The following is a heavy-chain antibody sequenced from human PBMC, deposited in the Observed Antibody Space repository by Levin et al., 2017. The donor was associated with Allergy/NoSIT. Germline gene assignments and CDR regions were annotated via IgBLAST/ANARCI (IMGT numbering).Heavy chain of an antibody. V-gene: IGHV3-23*01. Sequence: GESLKISCAASGVTFSTSPMSWVRQAPGKGLEWVSVVTGSGSRTFYADSVRGRFTIYRDNSKNTLYLQMNSLRAEDTAVYYCAKDPTGGYSGYEFRYFDLWGRGTLVTVSS. D-gene: IGHD5-12*01. CDR1: GVTFSTSP. CDR2: VTGSGSRT. J-gene: IGHJ2*01. CDR3: AKDPTGGYSGYEFRYFDL.